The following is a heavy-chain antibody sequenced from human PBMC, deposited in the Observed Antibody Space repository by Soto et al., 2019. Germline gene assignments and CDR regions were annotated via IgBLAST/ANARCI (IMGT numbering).Heavy chain of an antibody. CDR2: ISYDGSNK. D-gene: IGHD1-26*01. CDR3: AKGVGSGSYYASVDY. J-gene: IGHJ4*02. Sequence: QVQLVESGGGVVQPGRSLRLSCAASGFTFSSYGMHWVRQAPGKGLEWVAVISYDGSNKYYADSVKGRFTISRDNSKNTLYLQMNSQRAEDTAVYYCAKGVGSGSYYASVDYWGQGTLVTVSS. CDR1: GFTFSSYG. V-gene: IGHV3-30*18.